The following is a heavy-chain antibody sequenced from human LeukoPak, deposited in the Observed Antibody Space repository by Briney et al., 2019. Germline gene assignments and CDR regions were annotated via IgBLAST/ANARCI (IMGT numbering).Heavy chain of an antibody. Sequence: PSQTLSLTCSVSGGSISSGVYYWSWIRQRPGKGLEWIGYIYSSGTTYYNPSVKSRLTISLDTSKNQFSLKLSSVTAADTAVYYCASGGITLRYFDSWGQGTLVTVSS. D-gene: IGHD3-9*01. CDR2: IYSSGTT. CDR1: GGSISSGVYY. CDR3: ASGGITLRYFDS. J-gene: IGHJ4*02. V-gene: IGHV4-30-4*01.